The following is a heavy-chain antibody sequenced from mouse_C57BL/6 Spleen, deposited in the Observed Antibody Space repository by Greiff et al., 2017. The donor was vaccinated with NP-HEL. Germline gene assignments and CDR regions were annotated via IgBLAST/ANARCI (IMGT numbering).Heavy chain of an antibody. CDR1: GYSITSGYY. V-gene: IGHV3-6*01. D-gene: IGHD4-1*01. Sequence: DVQLVESGPGLVKPSQSLSLTCSVTGYSITSGYYWNWIRQFPGNKLEWMGYISYDGSNNYNPSLKNRISITRDTSKNQFFRKLNSETTEDTATYYCARERPGGTGTDYWGQGTTLTVSS. CDR3: ARERPGGTGTDY. J-gene: IGHJ2*01. CDR2: ISYDGSN.